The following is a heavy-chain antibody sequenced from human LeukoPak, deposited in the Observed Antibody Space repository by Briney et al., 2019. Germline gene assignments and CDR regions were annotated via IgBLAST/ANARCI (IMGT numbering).Heavy chain of an antibody. V-gene: IGHV3-23*01. D-gene: IGHD6-6*01. Sequence: PEGSLRLSCAASGFTFSSYAMSWVRQAPGKGLEWVSTIISGGTTYYADSVKGRFTISRDNSKNTLSLQMDSLRAEDTAVYYCATPHLSSSSWSYWGQGTLLTVSS. CDR2: IISGGTT. CDR1: GFTFSSYA. J-gene: IGHJ4*02. CDR3: ATPHLSSSSWSY.